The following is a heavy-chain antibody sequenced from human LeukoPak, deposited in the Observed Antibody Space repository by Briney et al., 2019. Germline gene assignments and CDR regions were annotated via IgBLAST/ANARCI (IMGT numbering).Heavy chain of an antibody. CDR2: IISSSSYL. Sequence: PGGSLRRSCAASGFTFSSYSMKWVRQAPGKGLEWCSSIISSSSYLYYADSVKGRFTISRDNAKNSLYLQMNSLRAEDPAVYYCAREVAHSRIQRYYMDVWGKGTTVTVSS. J-gene: IGHJ6*03. CDR1: GFTFSSYS. CDR3: AREVAHSRIQRYYMDV. V-gene: IGHV3-21*01. D-gene: IGHD5-18*01.